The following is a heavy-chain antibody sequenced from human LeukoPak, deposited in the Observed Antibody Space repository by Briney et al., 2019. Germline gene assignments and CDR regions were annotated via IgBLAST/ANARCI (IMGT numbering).Heavy chain of an antibody. CDR1: GFTFDDYG. Sequence: PGGSLRLSCAASGFTFDDYGMSWVRQAPGKGLEWVSGINWNGGSTGYADSVKGRFTISRGNAKNSLYLQMNSLRAEDTALYYCARDNYGYFGYYYYYYMDVWGKGTTVTVSS. D-gene: IGHD3-10*01. CDR3: ARDNYGYFGYYYYYYMDV. V-gene: IGHV3-20*04. J-gene: IGHJ6*03. CDR2: INWNGGST.